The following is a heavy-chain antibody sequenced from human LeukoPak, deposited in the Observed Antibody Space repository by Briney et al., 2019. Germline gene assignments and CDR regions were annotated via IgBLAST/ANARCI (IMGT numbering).Heavy chain of an antibody. CDR3: ASVASGYGGSYFDY. J-gene: IGHJ4*02. CDR2: IYYSGST. D-gene: IGHD5-12*01. V-gene: IGHV4-30-4*01. Sequence: SETLSLTCTVSGGSISSGDYYWSWIRQPPGKGLEWIGYIYYSGSTYYNPSLKSRVTISVDTSKNQFSLKLSSVTAADTAVYYCASVASGYGGSYFDYWGQGTLVTVYS. CDR1: GGSISSGDYY.